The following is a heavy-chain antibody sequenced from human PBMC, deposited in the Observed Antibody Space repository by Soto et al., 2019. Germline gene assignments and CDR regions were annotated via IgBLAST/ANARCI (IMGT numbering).Heavy chain of an antibody. CDR2: ISHSGGT. CDR1: GGSFSGYY. J-gene: IGHJ4*02. D-gene: IGHD6-6*01. Sequence: SETLSLTCAVYGGSFSGYYWTWIRQPPGKGLEWIGEISHSGGTNYNPSLKSRVTISVDPSKYQFSLKLRSVTAADTAVYYCARQATIAARLDSWCQGTLVT. V-gene: IGHV4-34*01. CDR3: ARQATIAARLDS.